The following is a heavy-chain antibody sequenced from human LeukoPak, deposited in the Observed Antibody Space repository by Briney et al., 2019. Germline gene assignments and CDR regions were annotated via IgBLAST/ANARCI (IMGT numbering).Heavy chain of an antibody. Sequence: GGSLRLSCEASGFTFSSYFMHWVRQAPGKGLQWVAGLSYDGSNKYYTESVKGRFTISRDNSKNTVYVQMNSLRPDDTAVYYCARSIFGYSYGRGWNDYWGQGTLVTVSS. J-gene: IGHJ4*02. D-gene: IGHD5-18*01. CDR2: LSYDGSNK. CDR1: GFTFSSYF. V-gene: IGHV3-30*03. CDR3: ARSIFGYSYGRGWNDY.